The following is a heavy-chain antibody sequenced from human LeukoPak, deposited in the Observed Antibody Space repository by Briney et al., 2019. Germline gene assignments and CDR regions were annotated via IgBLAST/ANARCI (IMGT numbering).Heavy chain of an antibody. V-gene: IGHV3-23*01. CDR1: GFTFSSYA. CDR3: ARDVYDTAMVEPDY. J-gene: IGHJ4*02. D-gene: IGHD5-18*01. Sequence: GGSLRLSCAASGFTFSSYAMSWVRQAPGKGLEWVSAISGSGGSTYYADSVKGRFTISRDNAKNSLYLQMNSLRDEDTAVYYCARDVYDTAMVEPDYWGQGTLVTVSS. CDR2: ISGSGGST.